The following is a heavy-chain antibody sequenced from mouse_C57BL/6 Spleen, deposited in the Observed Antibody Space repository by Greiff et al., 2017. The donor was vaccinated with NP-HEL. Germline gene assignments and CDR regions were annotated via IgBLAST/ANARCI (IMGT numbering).Heavy chain of an antibody. J-gene: IGHJ2*01. D-gene: IGHD4-1*01. CDR2: IYPGDGDT. CDR1: GYAFSSSW. CDR3: AGWDLDY. V-gene: IGHV1-82*01. Sequence: ESGPELVKPGASVKISCKASGYAFSSSWMNWVKQRPGKGLEWIGRIYPGDGDTNYNGKFKGKATLTADKSSSTAYMQLSSLTSEDSAVYFCAGWDLDYWGQGTTLTVSS.